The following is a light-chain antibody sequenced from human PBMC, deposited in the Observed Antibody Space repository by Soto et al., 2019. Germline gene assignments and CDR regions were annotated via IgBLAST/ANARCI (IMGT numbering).Light chain of an antibody. J-gene: IGKJ5*01. Sequence: EIVMTQSPVTLSVSPGERVTLSCRASQSVSNNLAWYHQKSCQAPRRLIYGASTKVTGIPASFSGSGSATEFTPLLSSLQSEDFSIYYCHQYNNWPPVTFGQGTRLDIK. CDR3: HQYNNWPPVT. CDR1: QSVSNN. V-gene: IGKV3-15*01. CDR2: GAS.